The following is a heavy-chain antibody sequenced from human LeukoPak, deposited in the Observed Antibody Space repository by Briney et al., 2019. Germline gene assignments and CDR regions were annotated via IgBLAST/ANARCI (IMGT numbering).Heavy chain of an antibody. V-gene: IGHV3-48*03. Sequence: QPGGSLRLSCAASGFTFSSYEMNWVRQAPGKGLEWVSYISSSGSTIYYADSVKGRFTISRDNAKNSLYLQMNSLRADDTAVYYCARDRGYSSFDYWGQGTLVTVSS. D-gene: IGHD6-19*01. J-gene: IGHJ4*02. CDR2: ISSSGSTI. CDR3: ARDRGYSSFDY. CDR1: GFTFSSYE.